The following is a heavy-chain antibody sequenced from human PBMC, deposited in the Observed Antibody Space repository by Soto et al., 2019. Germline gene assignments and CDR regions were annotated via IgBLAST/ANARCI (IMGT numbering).Heavy chain of an antibody. CDR3: ARDTRKYDSSGLLDY. D-gene: IGHD3-22*01. J-gene: IGHJ4*02. Sequence: GGSLRLSCAASGFTFSSYGMHWVRQAPGKGLEWVAVIWYDGSNKYYADSVRGRFTISRDNSKNTLYLQMNSLRAEDTALYYCARDTRKYDSSGLLDYWGQGTLVTVSS. CDR1: GFTFSSYG. V-gene: IGHV3-33*01. CDR2: IWYDGSNK.